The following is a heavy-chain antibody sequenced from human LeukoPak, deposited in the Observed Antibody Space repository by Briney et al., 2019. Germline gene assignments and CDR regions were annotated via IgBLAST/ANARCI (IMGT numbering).Heavy chain of an antibody. V-gene: IGHV4-39*01. CDR2: TYYSERT. D-gene: IGHD3-10*01. CDR1: GGSISRGSYY. Sequence: PSETLSLTCTVSGGSISRGSYYWGWIRRPPGKGLEWIGCTYYSERTYYNPSLRSRITISVDRSKNQFSLKLSDVTAADTAVYFCARQRFGVLYAEYCQHGGEGTLVTVSS. J-gene: IGHJ1*01. CDR3: ARQRFGVLYAEYCQH.